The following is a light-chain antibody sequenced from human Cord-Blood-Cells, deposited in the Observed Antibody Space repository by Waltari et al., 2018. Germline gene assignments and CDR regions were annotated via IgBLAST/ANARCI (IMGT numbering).Light chain of an antibody. CDR1: SSDTGRIP. J-gene: IGLJ3*02. Sequence: SVLTHPLSASGTSGERVTITCTGRSSDTGRIPVNWYQQLPGTAPKRLIYSNNQRPSGVPDRFTGSKSGTSAARAISGRQSEDEADYYCAAWDDSLNGWVFGGGTKLTVL. V-gene: IGLV1-44*01. CDR3: AAWDDSLNGWV. CDR2: SNN.